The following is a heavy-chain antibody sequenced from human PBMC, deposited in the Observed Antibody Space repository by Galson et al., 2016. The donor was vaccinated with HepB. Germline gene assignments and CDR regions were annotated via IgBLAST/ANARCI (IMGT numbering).Heavy chain of an antibody. CDR3: VREGLADGSYFDY. Sequence: SLRLSCAASGFTFSMYWMTWVRQAPGRGLEWVDNIKEDGREHYYGDSVKGRFTISRDNTKKSVFLQMNSLRVEDTAVYYCVREGLADGSYFDYWGQGTLVTVSS. CDR1: GFTFSMYW. V-gene: IGHV3-7*01. D-gene: IGHD5-24*01. CDR2: IKEDGREH. J-gene: IGHJ4*02.